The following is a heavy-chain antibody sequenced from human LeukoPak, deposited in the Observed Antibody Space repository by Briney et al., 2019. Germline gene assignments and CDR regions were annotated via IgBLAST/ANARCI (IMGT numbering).Heavy chain of an antibody. J-gene: IGHJ4*02. V-gene: IGHV4-39*07. D-gene: IGHD6-19*01. Sequence: SEPLSLTCSVSGGSITKNGYYWGWIRQSPETGLEWIGSMHYSGSTYYNPSLNSRVTNSVDTSKNQFSLKLTSVTAADTAVYYCCGSGWFAGPFGYWGQGALVTVSS. CDR2: MHYSGST. CDR3: CGSGWFAGPFGY. CDR1: GGSITKNGYY.